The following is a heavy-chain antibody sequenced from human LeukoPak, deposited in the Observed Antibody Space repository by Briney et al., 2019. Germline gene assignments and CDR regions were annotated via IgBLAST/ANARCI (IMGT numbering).Heavy chain of an antibody. CDR1: GFXVSSTY. V-gene: IGHV3-53*01. D-gene: IGHD3-16*01. CDR3: ARLPRGDY. CDR2: IYSDGRT. J-gene: IGHJ4*02. Sequence: PGGSLRLSCAASGFXVSSTYMSWVRQAPGRGLEWVSVIYSDGRTYYADSLKGRFTISRDSSKNTVYLQMNSLRVEDTAVYYCARLPRGDYWGQGTLVTVSS.